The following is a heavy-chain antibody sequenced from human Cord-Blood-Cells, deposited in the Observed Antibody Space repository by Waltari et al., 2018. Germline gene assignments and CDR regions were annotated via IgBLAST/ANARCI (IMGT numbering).Heavy chain of an antibody. CDR1: GYTFTGYY. CDR2: TNPTSGST. D-gene: IGHD3-3*01. V-gene: IGHV1-2*06. CDR3: ARDRYDFWSGYDAFDI. J-gene: IGHJ3*02. Sequence: QVQLVQSGAEVKKPGASVKVSCKASGYTFTGYYMHWVRKAPGQGLEWMGRTNPTSGSTNLAKKLKGRVTMTKDTSISTAYRELSRLRSDDTAVYYCARDRYDFWSGYDAFDIWGQGTMVTVSS.